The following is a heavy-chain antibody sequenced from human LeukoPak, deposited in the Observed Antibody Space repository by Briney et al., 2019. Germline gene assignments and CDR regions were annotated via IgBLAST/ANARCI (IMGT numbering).Heavy chain of an antibody. CDR2: IGTAGDT. D-gene: IGHD3-10*01. CDR3: ARAGQWFSDAYDI. CDR1: GFTFSTFD. V-gene: IGHV3-13*01. Sequence: PGGSLRLSCAASGFTFSTFDMHWVRHGTGKGLEWVSGIGTAGDTHYPDSVKGRFTISRENAKNSLCLQMDSLRAGDTAVYYCARAGQWFSDAYDIWGQGTMVTVSS. J-gene: IGHJ3*02.